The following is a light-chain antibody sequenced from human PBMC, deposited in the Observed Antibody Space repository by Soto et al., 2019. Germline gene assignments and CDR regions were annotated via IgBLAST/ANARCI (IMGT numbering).Light chain of an antibody. CDR1: QSISSW. CDR3: QQYNSYPYI. Sequence: DIQMTQSPSTLSTSVGDRVTITCRASQSISSWLAWYQQKPGKAPKLLIYKASSLESGVPSRFSGSGSGTEFTLTISSLQPDDFATYDCQQYNSYPYIFGQGTKLEIK. V-gene: IGKV1-5*03. CDR2: KAS. J-gene: IGKJ2*01.